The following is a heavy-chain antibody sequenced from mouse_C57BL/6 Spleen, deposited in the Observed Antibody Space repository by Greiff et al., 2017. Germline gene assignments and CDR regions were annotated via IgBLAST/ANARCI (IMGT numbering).Heavy chain of an antibody. Sequence: EVKLEESGGGLVQPGGSLKLSCAASGFTFSDYYMYWVRQTPEKRLEWVAYISNGGGSTYYPNDVKGRFTISRNNAKNTLYLQMSRLTTGDTAMDYCARQEGIYDDYWFAYWGQGTLVTVSA. CDR1: GFTFSDYY. CDR3: ARQEGIYDDYWFAY. CDR2: ISNGGGST. V-gene: IGHV5-12*01. D-gene: IGHD2-4*01. J-gene: IGHJ3*01.